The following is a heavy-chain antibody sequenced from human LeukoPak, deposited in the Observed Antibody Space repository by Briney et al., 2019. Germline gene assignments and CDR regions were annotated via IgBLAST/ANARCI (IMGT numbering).Heavy chain of an antibody. D-gene: IGHD3-10*01. CDR1: GFTVSSNY. J-gene: IGHJ4*02. CDR2: IYSGGST. CDR3: ARVGSGSYYLYFDY. V-gene: IGHV3-53*01. Sequence: GGSLRLSCAASGFTVSSNYMSWVRQAPGKGLEWVSVIYSGGSTYYADSVKGRFTISRDNSKNTLHLQMNSPRAEDTAVYYCARVGSGSYYLYFDYWGQGTLVTVSS.